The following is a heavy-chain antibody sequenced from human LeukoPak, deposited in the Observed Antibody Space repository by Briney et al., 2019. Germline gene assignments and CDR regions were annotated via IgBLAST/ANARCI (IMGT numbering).Heavy chain of an antibody. J-gene: IGHJ5*02. D-gene: IGHD3-10*01. CDR1: GGSISSGGYY. Sequence: SETLSPTCTVSGGSISSGGYYWSWIRQPPGKGLEWIGYIYHSGSTYYNPSLKSRVTISVDRSKNQFSLKLSSVTAADTAVYYCAREARAVRGVIPIPHWFDPWGQGTLVTVSS. CDR3: AREARAVRGVIPIPHWFDP. V-gene: IGHV4-30-2*01. CDR2: IYHSGST.